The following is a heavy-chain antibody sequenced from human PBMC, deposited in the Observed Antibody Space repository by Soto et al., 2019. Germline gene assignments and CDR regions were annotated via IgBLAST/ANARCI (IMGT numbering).Heavy chain of an antibody. CDR1: GESISNLYYF. Sequence: SDTLSLTCSVYGESISNLYYFLAWLRQPPGQAMEYIGYIYYSGSTNYNPSLKSRVTISVDTSKNQFSLKLSSVTAADTAVYYCARDVRQTDLFMIRSGAFDIWGQGTMVTVSS. D-gene: IGHD3-16*01. CDR3: ARDVRQTDLFMIRSGAFDI. J-gene: IGHJ3*02. V-gene: IGHV4-61*01. CDR2: IYYSGST.